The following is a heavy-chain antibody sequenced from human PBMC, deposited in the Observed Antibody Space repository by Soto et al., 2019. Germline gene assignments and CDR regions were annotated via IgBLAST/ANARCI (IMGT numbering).Heavy chain of an antibody. CDR2: IYYSGST. CDR1: GGSISSYY. J-gene: IGHJ4*02. CDR3: ARHNYGSGSTYFDY. Sequence: QVQLQESGPGLVKPSETLSLTCTVSGGSISSYYWSWIRQPPGKGLEWIGYIYYSGSTNYNPSLKTPVTISVDTSKNQFSLKLNSMTAAATAVYYCARHNYGSGSTYFDYWGQGTLVTVSS. V-gene: IGHV4-59*08. D-gene: IGHD3-10*01.